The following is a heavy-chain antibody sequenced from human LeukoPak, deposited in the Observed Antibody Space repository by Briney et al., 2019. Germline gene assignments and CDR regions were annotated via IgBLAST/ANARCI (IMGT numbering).Heavy chain of an antibody. CDR2: IGLVGDT. J-gene: IGHJ6*02. CDR3: DV. CDR1: GFTVSEYD. V-gene: IGHV3-13*01. Sequence: GGSLRLSCAASGFTVSEYDMHWVRQATGKGLEWVSAIGLVGDTYYLGSVKGRFTMSRDNANNKVHLQMNSLRDGDTGVYWMDVWGQGTTVIVSS.